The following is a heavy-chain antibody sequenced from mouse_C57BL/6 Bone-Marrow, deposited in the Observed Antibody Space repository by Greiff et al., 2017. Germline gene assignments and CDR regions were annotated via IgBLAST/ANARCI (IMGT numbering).Heavy chain of an antibody. J-gene: IGHJ2*01. CDR1: GYTFTDYE. CDR3: TRKGDY. V-gene: IGHV1-15*01. Sequence: VQLQQSGAELVRPGASVTLSCKASGYTFTDYEMHWVKQTPVHGLEWIGAIDPETGGTAYNHKFKGKAILTADKSSSPAYMELRSLTSEDSAVYYCTRKGDYWGQGTTLTVSS. CDR2: IDPETGGT.